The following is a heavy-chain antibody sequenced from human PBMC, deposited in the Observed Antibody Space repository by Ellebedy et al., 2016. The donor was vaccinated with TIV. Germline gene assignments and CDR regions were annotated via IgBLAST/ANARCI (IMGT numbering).Heavy chain of an antibody. D-gene: IGHD3-10*01. CDR2: IHSGGST. Sequence: GESLKIFCVASGFSVPSNYMSWVRQAPGKGLEWVSVIHSGGSTFYADSVKGRFTISRHNSRNTVYLQMTSLIAEDTAVYFCARETYYNGPDVFDVWGQGTMVTVSS. CDR1: GFSVPSNY. V-gene: IGHV3-53*04. J-gene: IGHJ3*01. CDR3: ARETYYNGPDVFDV.